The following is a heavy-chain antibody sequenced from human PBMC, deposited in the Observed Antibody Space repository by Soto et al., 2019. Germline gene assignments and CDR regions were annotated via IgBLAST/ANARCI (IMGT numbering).Heavy chain of an antibody. D-gene: IGHD2-2*01. CDR2: IYHSGST. CDR1: GGSISSSNW. V-gene: IGHV4-4*02. CDR3: ARFRYCSSTSCYGYFDY. Sequence: QVQLQESGPGLVKPSGTLSLTCAVSGGSISSSNWWSWVRQPPGKGLEWIGEIYHSGSTNYNPSLNSRGPRSVXXSXDXXSLELSSVTAADTAVYYCARFRYCSSTSCYGYFDYWGQGTLVTVSS. J-gene: IGHJ4*02.